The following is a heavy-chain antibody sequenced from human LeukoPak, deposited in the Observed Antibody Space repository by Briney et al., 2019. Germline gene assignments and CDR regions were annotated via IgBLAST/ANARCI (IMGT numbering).Heavy chain of an antibody. V-gene: IGHV4-34*01. CDR1: GGSFSGYY. CDR2: INHSGST. CDR3: ARENVEQSRRFDH. D-gene: IGHD6-19*01. Sequence: SETLSLTCAVYGGSFSGYYWSWIRQPPGKGLEWIGEINHSGSTNYNPSLKSRVTISVDTSKNQFSLKLSSVTAADTAVYYCARENVEQSRRFDHWGQGTLVTVSS. J-gene: IGHJ4*02.